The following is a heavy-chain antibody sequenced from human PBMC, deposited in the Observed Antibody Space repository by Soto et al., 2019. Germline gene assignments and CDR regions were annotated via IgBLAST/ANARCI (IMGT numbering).Heavy chain of an antibody. J-gene: IGHJ5*02. CDR3: ARLRIATNNYKWFDP. V-gene: IGHV4-31*03. CDR2: IYVTGAV. D-gene: IGHD2-21*01. CDR1: GSALNSGNYY. Sequence: TLSLTFSVAGSALNSGNYYWSWIRQVPGKGLEWIGHIYVTGAVDYNPSLRDRITISQDTSERQFSLNLRLVTAADTAVYYCARLRIATNNYKWFDPWGQGTLVTVSS.